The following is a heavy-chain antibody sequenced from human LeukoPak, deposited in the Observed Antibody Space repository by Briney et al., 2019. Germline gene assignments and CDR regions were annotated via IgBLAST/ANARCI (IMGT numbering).Heavy chain of an antibody. CDR3: ARLGLKAGHFDY. D-gene: IGHD6-19*01. CDR2: IYYSGST. V-gene: IGHV4-39*01. CDR1: GGSISSSSYY. Sequence: SETLSLTCTVSGGSISSSSYYWGWIRQPPGKGLEWIGSIYYSGSTYYNPSLKSRVTISVDTSKNQFSLKLSSVTAADTAVYYCARLGLKAGHFDYWGQGTLVTVSS. J-gene: IGHJ4*02.